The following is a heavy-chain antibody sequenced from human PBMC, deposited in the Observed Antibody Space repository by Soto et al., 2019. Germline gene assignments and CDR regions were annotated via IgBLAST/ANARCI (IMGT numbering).Heavy chain of an antibody. CDR3: AASPRGSSGWYPS. J-gene: IGHJ5*02. CDR1: GYTFTGYY. D-gene: IGHD6-19*01. V-gene: IGHV1-2*04. Sequence: QVQLVQSGAEVKKPGASVKVSCKASGYTFTGYYMHWVRQAPGQGLEWMGWINPNSGGTNYAQKFQGWVTMTRDTSICTAYMDLSRLRSDDTAVYYCAASPRGSSGWYPSWGQGTLVTVSS. CDR2: INPNSGGT.